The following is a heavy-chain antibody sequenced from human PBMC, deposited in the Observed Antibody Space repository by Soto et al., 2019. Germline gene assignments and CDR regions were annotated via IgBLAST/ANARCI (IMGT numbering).Heavy chain of an antibody. D-gene: IGHD5-12*01. CDR3: ARESGYDWHFDF. J-gene: IGHJ4*02. CDR1: GFTFRGYW. V-gene: IGHV3-7*03. Sequence: QPVGSLRLSCEGSGFTFRGYWMSWVRQAPGKGLEWVANIKQDGSEKVYVDSVKGRFSISRDNGKNSLYLQMNSLRVEDTAIYYCARESGYDWHFDFWGPGTLVTVSS. CDR2: IKQDGSEK.